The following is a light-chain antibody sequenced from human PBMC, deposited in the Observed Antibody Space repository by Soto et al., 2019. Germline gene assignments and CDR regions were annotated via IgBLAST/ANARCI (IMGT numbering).Light chain of an antibody. J-gene: IGLJ1*01. V-gene: IGLV1-44*01. CDR1: SSNIGSNT. CDR3: AAWDDSLNGYV. Sequence: QSVLTQPPSASGTPGQRVTISCSGSSSNIGSNTVNWYQQLPGTAPKLLIYNNNQRPSGVPDRFSGSKSGTSASLAISGLQSEDEADYYCAAWDDSLNGYVFGTGTKFTVL. CDR2: NNN.